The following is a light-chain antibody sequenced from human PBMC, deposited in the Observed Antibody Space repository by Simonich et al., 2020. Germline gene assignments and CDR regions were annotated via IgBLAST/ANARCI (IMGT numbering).Light chain of an antibody. V-gene: IGKV4-1*01. CDR3: QQYYSTPTWT. Sequence: DIVMTQSPDSLAVSLGERATINCKSSQSVLYSSNNKNYLAWYQQKPRQPPKLLISLATTRESGVPDRFSGSGSGTDFTLTISSLQAEDVAVYYCQQYYSTPTWTFGQGTKVEIK. CDR2: LAT. J-gene: IGKJ1*01. CDR1: QSVLYSSNNKNY.